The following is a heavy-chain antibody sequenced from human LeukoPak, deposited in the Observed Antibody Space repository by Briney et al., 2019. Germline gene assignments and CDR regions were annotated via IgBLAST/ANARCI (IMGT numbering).Heavy chain of an antibody. CDR3: AYGYMYYMDV. V-gene: IGHV4-31*03. J-gene: IGHJ6*03. CDR2: IYYSGSN. CDR1: GGSISSRGCY. D-gene: IGHD5-24*01. Sequence: PSDTLSLTCTVSGGSISSRGCYCSSIRQHPGKGLEWIGYIYYSGSNYYNPSLKSRVTISVDTSKNQFSLKLSSVTAADTAVYYCAYGYMYYMDVWGKGTTVSVSS.